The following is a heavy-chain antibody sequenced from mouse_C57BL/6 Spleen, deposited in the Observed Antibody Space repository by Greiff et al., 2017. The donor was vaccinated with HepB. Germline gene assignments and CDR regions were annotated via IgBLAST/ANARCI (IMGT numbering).Heavy chain of an antibody. CDR2: ISDGGSYT. Sequence: EVKLMESGGGLVKPGGSLKLSCAASGFTFSSYAMSWVRQTPEKRLEWVATISDGGSYTYYPDNVKGRFTISRDNAKNNLYLQMSHLKSEDTAMYYCARDEDWDYAMDYWGQGTSVTVSS. CDR1: GFTFSSYA. D-gene: IGHD4-1*01. CDR3: ARDEDWDYAMDY. J-gene: IGHJ4*01. V-gene: IGHV5-4*01.